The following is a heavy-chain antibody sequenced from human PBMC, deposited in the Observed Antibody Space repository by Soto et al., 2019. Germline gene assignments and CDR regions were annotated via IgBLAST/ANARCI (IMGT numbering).Heavy chain of an antibody. D-gene: IGHD3-10*01. V-gene: IGHV4-59*01. CDR3: ARAYYGSGSYYTMDV. CDR2: IYYSGST. Sequence: SETLSLTCTVSGGSISSYYWSWIRQPPGKGLEWIGYIYYSGSTNYNPSLKSRVTISVDTSKNQFSLKLSSVTAADTAVYYCARAYYGSGSYYTMDVWGQGTTVTVSS. J-gene: IGHJ6*02. CDR1: GGSISSYY.